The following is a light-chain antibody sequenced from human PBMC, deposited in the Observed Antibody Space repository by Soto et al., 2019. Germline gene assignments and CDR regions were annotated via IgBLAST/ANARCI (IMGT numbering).Light chain of an antibody. CDR2: QAS. J-gene: IGKJ1*01. V-gene: IGKV1-5*03. CDR1: QSISSW. CDR3: QNYNRYWT. Sequence: DIQMTQSPSTLSASVGDRVTITCRASQSISSWLAWYQQQPGNAPKLLIYQASNLERGDTSSFSASGSETDITRTNDSLQTNDLAIYYCQNYNRYWTFGQGTNVDIK.